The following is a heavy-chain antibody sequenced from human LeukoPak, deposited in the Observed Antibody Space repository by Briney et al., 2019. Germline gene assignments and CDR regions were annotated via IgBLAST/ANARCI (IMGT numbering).Heavy chain of an antibody. Sequence: SETLSLTCTVSGGSISSGGYYWSWIRQPPGKGLEWIGYIYYSGSTNYNPSLKSRVTISVDTSKNQFSLKLSSVTAADTAVYYCARQGGSRAKSWFDPWGQGTLVTVSS. V-gene: IGHV4-61*08. CDR3: ARQGGSRAKSWFDP. J-gene: IGHJ5*02. D-gene: IGHD2-15*01. CDR1: GGSISSGGYY. CDR2: IYYSGST.